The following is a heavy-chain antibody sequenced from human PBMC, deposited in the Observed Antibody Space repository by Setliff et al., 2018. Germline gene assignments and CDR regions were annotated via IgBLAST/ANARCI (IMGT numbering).Heavy chain of an antibody. CDR3: ARGARLSYGDLPNFDY. D-gene: IGHD4-17*01. V-gene: IGHV1-18*01. Sequence: GASVKVSCKASGYTFTSYDINWVRQATGQGLEWMGWISAYNGNTNYAQKLQGRVTMTTDTSTSTAYMELRSLRSDDTAVYYCARGARLSYGDLPNFDYWGQGTLVTVSS. CDR1: GYTFTSYD. CDR2: ISAYNGNT. J-gene: IGHJ4*02.